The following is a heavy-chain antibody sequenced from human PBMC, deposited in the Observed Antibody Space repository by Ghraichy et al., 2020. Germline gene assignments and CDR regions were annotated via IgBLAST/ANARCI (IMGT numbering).Heavy chain of an antibody. CDR3: ARQGKIPGADKETFYLSRNRTMNL. CDR1: GESLSGYY. V-gene: IGHV4-34*01. Sequence: SQTLSLTCAVYGESLSGYYWSWVRQPPGKGLEWIGEISPSGNTTYNPSLKSRIIMSADTSKNQFSINLHSVTAADTAMYYCARQGKIPGADKETFYLSRNRTMNLWAQGTLVTVSS. J-gene: IGHJ5*02. D-gene: IGHD3-3*02. CDR2: ISPSGNT.